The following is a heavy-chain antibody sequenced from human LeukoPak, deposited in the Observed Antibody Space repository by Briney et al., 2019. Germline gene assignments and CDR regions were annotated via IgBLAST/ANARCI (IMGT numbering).Heavy chain of an antibody. J-gene: IGHJ6*02. CDR2: IYYSGST. V-gene: IGHV4-31*03. CDR1: GGSISSGGYY. CDR3: VREVIQLWSPGFYYYGMDV. D-gene: IGHD5-18*01. Sequence: SQTLSLTCTVSGGSISSGGYYWSWIRQHPGKGLEWIGYIYYSGSTYYNPSLKSRVTISVDTSKNQFSLKLSSVTAADTAVYYCVREVIQLWSPGFYYYGMDVWGQGTTVTVSS.